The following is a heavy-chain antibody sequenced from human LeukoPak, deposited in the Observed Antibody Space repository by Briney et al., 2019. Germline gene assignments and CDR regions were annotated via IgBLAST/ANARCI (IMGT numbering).Heavy chain of an antibody. CDR1: GASLSSQF. CDR3: ARFSSGSNWFDA. V-gene: IGHV4-59*11. Sequence: PSETLSLTCTVSGASLSSQFWSWIRQPPGKRPEYIGYMSYSGNTNYNPSLKSRVTISLDTSKNQFSLKLSSLTAADTAVYYCARFSSGSNWFDAWGQGTLVTVSS. CDR2: MSYSGNT. D-gene: IGHD2-8*01. J-gene: IGHJ5*02.